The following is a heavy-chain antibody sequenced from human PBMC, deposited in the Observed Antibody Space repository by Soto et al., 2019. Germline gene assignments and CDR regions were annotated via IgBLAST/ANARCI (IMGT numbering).Heavy chain of an antibody. V-gene: IGHV3-7*01. CDR1: RFTCSRYL. J-gene: IGHJ6*02. CDR2: IKQDGSEK. D-gene: IGHD1-1*01. Sequence: PGGSLRHSCVASRFTCSRYLMSWVGQAPGKGLEWVANIKQDGSEKFYVDSVKGRFTISRDNAKNSLYLQMDSLRAEDTAVYYCARGIDDNASFGMDIWGQGTTVTVSS. CDR3: ARGIDDNASFGMDI.